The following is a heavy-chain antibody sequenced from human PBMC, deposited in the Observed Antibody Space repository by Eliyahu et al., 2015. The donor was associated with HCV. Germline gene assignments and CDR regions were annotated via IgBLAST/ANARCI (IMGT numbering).Heavy chain of an antibody. CDR2: ISYSGADT. Sequence: GRALEWVSTISYSGADTYYAASVKGRFTISRDNSKNTVSLQMNSLRAEDTAVYYCAKDPSASGYEAGAFFDYWGQGPLVTVSS. J-gene: IGHJ4*02. D-gene: IGHD6-25*01. CDR3: AKDPSASGYEAGAFFDY. V-gene: IGHV3-23*01.